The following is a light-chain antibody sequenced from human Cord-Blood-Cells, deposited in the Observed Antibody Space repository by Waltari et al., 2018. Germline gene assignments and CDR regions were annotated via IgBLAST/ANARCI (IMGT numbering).Light chain of an antibody. J-gene: IGLJ2*01. Sequence: SYELTRPPSLSASPGQTGRIPSSGDALPKQYAFWYQQKPGQAPVLVIYKDSERPSGIPERFSGSSSGTTVTLTISGVQAEDEADYYCQSADSSGTYPVVFGGGTKLTVL. CDR1: ALPKQY. CDR3: QSADSSGTYPVV. CDR2: KDS. V-gene: IGLV3-25*03.